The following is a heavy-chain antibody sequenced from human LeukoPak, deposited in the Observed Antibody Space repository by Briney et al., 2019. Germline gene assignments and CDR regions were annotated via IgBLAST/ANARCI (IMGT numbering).Heavy chain of an antibody. V-gene: IGHV3-53*01. CDR2: IYSGGST. CDR3: ARAAPYSGDDYSDY. J-gene: IGHJ4*02. CDR1: GFTVSSNY. D-gene: IGHD5-12*01. Sequence: GGSLRLSCAASGFTVSSNYMSWVRQAPGKELEWVSVIYSGGSTYYADSVKGRFSISRDNSKNTLYLQMNSLRAEDTAVYYCARAAPYSGDDYSDYWGQGTLVTVSS.